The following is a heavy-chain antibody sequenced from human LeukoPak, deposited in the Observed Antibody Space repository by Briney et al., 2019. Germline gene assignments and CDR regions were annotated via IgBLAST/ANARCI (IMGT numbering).Heavy chain of an antibody. Sequence: KPGGSLRLSCAASGFTFSSYNMNWVRQAPGKGLEWVSSISSSTNYIYYADSLKGRFTISRDNSKNTLYLQMNSLRAEDTAVYYCAKGSSSWYQTTYFDYWGQGTLVTVSS. D-gene: IGHD6-13*01. CDR1: GFTFSSYN. J-gene: IGHJ4*02. V-gene: IGHV3-21*04. CDR2: ISSSTNYI. CDR3: AKGSSSWYQTTYFDY.